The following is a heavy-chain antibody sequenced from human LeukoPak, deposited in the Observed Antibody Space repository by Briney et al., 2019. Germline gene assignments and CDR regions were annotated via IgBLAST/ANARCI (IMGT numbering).Heavy chain of an antibody. CDR3: AKRSYGKHFDY. D-gene: IGHD5-18*01. CDR2: ISGSGGST. CDR1: GFTFSTYS. V-gene: IGHV3-23*01. J-gene: IGHJ4*02. Sequence: GGSLRLSCAASGFTFSTYSMNWVRQAPGKGLEWVSAISGSGGSTYYADSVKGRFAISRDNSRNTLYLQMKSLRAEDTAVYYCAKRSYGKHFDYWGQGTLVTVSS.